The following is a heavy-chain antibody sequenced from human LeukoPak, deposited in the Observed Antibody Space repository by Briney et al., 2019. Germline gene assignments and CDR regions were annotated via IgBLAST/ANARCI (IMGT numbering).Heavy chain of an antibody. D-gene: IGHD1-26*01. J-gene: IGHJ4*02. V-gene: IGHV3-53*01. CDR3: AKDTYSTSPYYFDY. CDR2: ISSGGST. CDR1: GFTVSSNY. Sequence: GGSLRLSCAASGFTVSSNYMSWVRQAPGKGLKWVSGISSGGSTYYADSVKGRFTISRDNSKNTLYLQMNSLRAEDTAVYYCAKDTYSTSPYYFDYWGQGTLVTVSS.